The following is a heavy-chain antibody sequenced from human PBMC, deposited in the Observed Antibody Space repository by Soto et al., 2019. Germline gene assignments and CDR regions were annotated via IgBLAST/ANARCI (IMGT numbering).Heavy chain of an antibody. V-gene: IGHV3-11*01. J-gene: IGHJ6*03. D-gene: IGHD3-10*01. CDR3: ASDDYYGSGSPSYMDV. CDR1: GFTFSDYY. CDR2: ISSSGSTI. Sequence: QVQLVESGGGLVKPGGSLRLSCAASGFTFSDYYMSWIRQAPGKGLEWVSYISSSGSTIYYADSVKGRFTISRDNAKNSLHLQMNSLRAEDTAVYYCASDDYYGSGSPSYMDVWGKGTTVTVSS.